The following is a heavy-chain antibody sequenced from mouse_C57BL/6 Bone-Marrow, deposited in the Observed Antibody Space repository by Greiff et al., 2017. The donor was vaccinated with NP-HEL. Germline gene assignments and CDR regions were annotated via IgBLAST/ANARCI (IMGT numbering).Heavy chain of an antibody. J-gene: IGHJ4*01. CDR1: GYTFTDYN. CDR3: ARVRGYAMDY. Sequence: EVQLQESGPVLVKPGASVKMSCKASGYTFTDYNMNWVKQSHGRSFEWIGVIKPYNGGTSYNHKFNGKATVTVDKSSSTAYMELNSLTSEDSAVYYCARVRGYAMDYWGQGTSVTVSS. D-gene: IGHD3-1*01. CDR2: IKPYNGGT. V-gene: IGHV1-19*01.